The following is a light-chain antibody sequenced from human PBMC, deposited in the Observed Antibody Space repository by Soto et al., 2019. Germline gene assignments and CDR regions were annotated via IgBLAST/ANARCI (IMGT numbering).Light chain of an antibody. Sequence: EVVLTQSPVTLSLSPGERATLSCRASQSFRGLLAWYQQKPGQAPRLLIYDAYNRATGIPPRFSGSGSGTDCTLTISSLEPEDSAVYYCQQRDMWPITFGQGTRLEIK. J-gene: IGKJ5*01. CDR3: QQRDMWPIT. CDR2: DAY. CDR1: QSFRGL. V-gene: IGKV3-11*01.